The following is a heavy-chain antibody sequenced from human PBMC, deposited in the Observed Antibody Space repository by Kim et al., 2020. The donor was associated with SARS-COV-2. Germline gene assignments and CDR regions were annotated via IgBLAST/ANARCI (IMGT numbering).Heavy chain of an antibody. CDR1: GFTFSSYW. Sequence: GGSLRLSCAASGFTFSSYWMSWVLQAPGKGLEWVANIKQDGSEKYYVDSVKGRFTISRDNAKNSLYLQMNSLRAEDTAVYYCARDPGTHCSSTSCYPYYFDYWGQGTLVTVSS. CDR3: ARDPGTHCSSTSCYPYYFDY. J-gene: IGHJ4*02. D-gene: IGHD2-2*01. V-gene: IGHV3-7*01. CDR2: IKQDGSEK.